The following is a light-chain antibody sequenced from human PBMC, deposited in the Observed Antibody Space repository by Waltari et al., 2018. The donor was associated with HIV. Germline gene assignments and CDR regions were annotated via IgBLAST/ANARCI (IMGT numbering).Light chain of an antibody. CDR3: QQYFNAPIT. V-gene: IGKV4-1*01. Sequence: DIVMTQSPDSLALSLGERATINCKSSRSILYNSNNKNYLAWYQQKPGQPPHLLIYWPSTREFGVPDRFSGSGSGTNFTLTISSLQTEDVAVYYCQQYFNAPITFGGGTRVEI. CDR2: WPS. J-gene: IGKJ4*01. CDR1: RSILYNSNNKNY.